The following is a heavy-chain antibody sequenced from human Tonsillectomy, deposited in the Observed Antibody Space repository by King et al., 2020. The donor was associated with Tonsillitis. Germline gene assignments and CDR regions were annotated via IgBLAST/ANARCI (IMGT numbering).Heavy chain of an antibody. D-gene: IGHD6-6*01. CDR3: ARAYSSSSSPFDY. V-gene: IGHV1-69*01. J-gene: IGHJ4*02. CDR1: GDTFSNYA. Sequence: QLVQSGAEVKKPGSSVKVSCKASGDTFSNYAINWVRQAPGQGLEWMGGIIPMFATPNYAQKFQGRVTITADESTSTAYMEVSSLRSEDTAVYYCARAYSSSSSPFDYWGQGTLVTVSS. CDR2: IIPMFATP.